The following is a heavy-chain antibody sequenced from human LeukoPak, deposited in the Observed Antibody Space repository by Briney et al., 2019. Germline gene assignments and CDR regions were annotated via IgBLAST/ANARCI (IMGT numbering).Heavy chain of an antibody. CDR3: AKGMGSSSWYYFDY. CDR2: ISWNSGSI. J-gene: IGHJ4*02. Sequence: GGSLRLSRAASGFTFDDYAMHWVRQAPGKGLEWVSGISWNSGSIGYADSVKGRFTISRDNAKNSLYLQMNSLRAEDTALYYCAKGMGSSSWYYFDYWGQGTLVTVSS. D-gene: IGHD6-13*01. V-gene: IGHV3-9*01. CDR1: GFTFDDYA.